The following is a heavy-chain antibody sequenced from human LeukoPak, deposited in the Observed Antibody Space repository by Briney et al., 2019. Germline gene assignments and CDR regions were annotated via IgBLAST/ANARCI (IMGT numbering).Heavy chain of an antibody. J-gene: IGHJ5*02. CDR1: GGSVNNYD. V-gene: IGHV4-59*02. Sequence: KPSETLSLTCTVSGGSVNNYDWSWIRQPPGKGLEYIGYIYYSGSTNYNPSLKSRVTISVDTSKNQFSLNLKSVTAADTAVYYCARDRAEGGGYWFDPWGQGTLVTVSS. CDR3: ARDRAEGGGYWFDP. D-gene: IGHD5-12*01. CDR2: IYYSGST.